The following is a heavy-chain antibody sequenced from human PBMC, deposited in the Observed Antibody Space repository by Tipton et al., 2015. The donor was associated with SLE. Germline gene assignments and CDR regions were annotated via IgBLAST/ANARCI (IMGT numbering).Heavy chain of an antibody. Sequence: TLSLTCTVSGGSISSSSYYWGWIRQPPGKGLEWIGYIYYSGSTNDNPSLKSRVTISVDTSKNQFSLKLSSVTAADTAVYYCAREVEGYYYYYMDVWGKGTTVTVSS. J-gene: IGHJ6*03. CDR2: IYYSGST. D-gene: IGHD5-24*01. CDR1: GGSISSSSYY. V-gene: IGHV4-61*05. CDR3: AREVEGYYYYYMDV.